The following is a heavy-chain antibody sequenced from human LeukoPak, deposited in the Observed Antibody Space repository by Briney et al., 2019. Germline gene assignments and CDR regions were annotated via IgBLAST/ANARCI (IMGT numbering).Heavy chain of an antibody. Sequence: ASVKVPCKASGYTFTGYYMHWVRQAPGQGLEWMGWINPNSGGTNYAQKFQGRVTMTRDTSISTAYMELSRLRSDDTAVYYCARAPPGVAAAVNWFDPWGQGTLVTVSS. CDR2: INPNSGGT. CDR3: ARAPPGVAAAVNWFDP. CDR1: GYTFTGYY. D-gene: IGHD6-13*01. J-gene: IGHJ5*02. V-gene: IGHV1-2*02.